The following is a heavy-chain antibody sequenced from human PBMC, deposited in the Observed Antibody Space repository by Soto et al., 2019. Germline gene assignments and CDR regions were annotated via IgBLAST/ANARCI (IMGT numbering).Heavy chain of an antibody. CDR3: AREYYYDSGPLS. D-gene: IGHD3-10*01. CDR2: VSAYNGNT. Sequence: ASVKVSCKASGYIFSSYGTSWVRQAPGQGREWMGWVSAYNGNTNYPQKLQGRVTMTTDTSTSTAYMELRSLRSDDTAVYYCAREYYYDSGPLSWDQGTLVTVS. CDR1: GYIFSSYG. V-gene: IGHV1-18*01. J-gene: IGHJ5*02.